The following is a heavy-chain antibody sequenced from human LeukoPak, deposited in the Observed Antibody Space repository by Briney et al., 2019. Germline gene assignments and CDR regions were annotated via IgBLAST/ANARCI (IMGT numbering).Heavy chain of an antibody. J-gene: IGHJ4*02. V-gene: IGHV3-23*01. Sequence: GGSLRLSCAASGFTFSSYAMSWVRQAPGKGLEWVSAISGSGGSTYYADSVKGRFTISRDNSKNTLYPQMNSLRAEDTAVYYCAKALWSDSGYDPYYFDYWGQGTLVTVSS. CDR1: GFTFSSYA. CDR3: AKALWSDSGYDPYYFDY. D-gene: IGHD5-12*01. CDR2: ISGSGGST.